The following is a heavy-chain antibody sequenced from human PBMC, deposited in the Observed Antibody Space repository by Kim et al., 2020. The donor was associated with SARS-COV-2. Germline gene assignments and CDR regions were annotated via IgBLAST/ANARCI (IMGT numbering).Heavy chain of an antibody. CDR2: IWYDGSNK. J-gene: IGHJ6*02. V-gene: IGHV3-33*06. D-gene: IGHD6-19*01. Sequence: GGSLRLSCAASGFTFSSYAMHWVRQAPGKGLEWVAVIWYDGSNKYYADSVKGRFTISRDNSKNTLYLQMNSLRAEDTAVYYCAKGMGYSSGWYGYGYYYYYGMDVWGQGTTVTVSS. CDR3: AKGMGYSSGWYGYGYYYYYGMDV. CDR1: GFTFSSYA.